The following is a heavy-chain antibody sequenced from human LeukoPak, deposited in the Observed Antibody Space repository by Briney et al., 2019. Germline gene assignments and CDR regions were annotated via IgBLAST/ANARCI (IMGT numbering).Heavy chain of an antibody. Sequence: GGSLRLSCAASGFTFSSYGMHWVRQAPGKGLEWVAFIRYDGSNKYYADSVKGRFTISRDNSKNTLYLQMNSLRPEDTAVYYCARDHYYGSGSYYNRWGQGTLVTVSS. CDR2: IRYDGSNK. CDR3: ARDHYYGSGSYYNR. D-gene: IGHD3-10*01. CDR1: GFTFSSYG. J-gene: IGHJ4*02. V-gene: IGHV3-30*02.